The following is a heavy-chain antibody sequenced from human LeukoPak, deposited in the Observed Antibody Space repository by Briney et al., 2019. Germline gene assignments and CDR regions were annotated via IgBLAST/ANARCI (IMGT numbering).Heavy chain of an antibody. D-gene: IGHD4-23*01. Sequence: SETLSLTCTVSGASINSINYYWGWIRQPPGKGLEWIGSIYYSGSTYYNPSLKSRVTISVDTSKNQFSLKLSSVTAADTAVYYCARDLLNEGNHLDYWGQGTLVTVSS. CDR1: GASINSINYY. V-gene: IGHV4-39*07. CDR3: ARDLLNEGNHLDY. J-gene: IGHJ4*02. CDR2: IYYSGST.